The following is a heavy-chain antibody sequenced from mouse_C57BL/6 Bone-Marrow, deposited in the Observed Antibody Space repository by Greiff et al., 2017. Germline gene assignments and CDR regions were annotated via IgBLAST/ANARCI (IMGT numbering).Heavy chain of an antibody. V-gene: IGHV1-50*01. D-gene: IGHD2-3*01. Sequence: QVQLQQPGAELVKPGASVKLSCKASGYTFTSYWMQWVKQRPGQGLEWIGEIDPYDRFTNYNQKFKGKATLTVDTSSSTAYMQLSSLTSEDSAVYYCARQGLLRGAYWGQGILVTVSA. CDR3: ARQGLLRGAY. J-gene: IGHJ3*01. CDR1: GYTFTSYW. CDR2: IDPYDRFT.